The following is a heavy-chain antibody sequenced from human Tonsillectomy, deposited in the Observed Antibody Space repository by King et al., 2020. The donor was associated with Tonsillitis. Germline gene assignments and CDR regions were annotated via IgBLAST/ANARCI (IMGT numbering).Heavy chain of an antibody. J-gene: IGHJ4*02. D-gene: IGHD4-23*01. CDR2: IIPGDSDT. V-gene: IGHV5-51*01. CDR3: AGGARPAVPFR. Sequence: QLVQSGAEVKKPGESLRISCKGSGYTFTNYWIGWVRQMPGKGLEWMGIIIPGDSDTRYSPSFQGQVTLSVDKSLSTAYLQWSSLKASDTASYYYAGGARPAVPFRWGQGTVVTVSS. CDR1: GYTFTNYW.